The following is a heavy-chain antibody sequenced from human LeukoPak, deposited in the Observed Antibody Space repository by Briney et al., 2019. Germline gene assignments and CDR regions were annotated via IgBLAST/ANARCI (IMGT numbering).Heavy chain of an antibody. CDR1: GFTVTNYR. V-gene: IGHV3-21*06. J-gene: IGHJ4*02. CDR2: ISESGDR. CDR3: ARDLGHGQDFDY. Sequence: GGSLRLSCAASGFTVTNYRMNWVRQAPGKGLEWVSAISESGDRLYEDSVKGRFTISRDNAESSLYLQMNSLRAADTAMYYCARDLGHGQDFDYWGQGTRVTVSS.